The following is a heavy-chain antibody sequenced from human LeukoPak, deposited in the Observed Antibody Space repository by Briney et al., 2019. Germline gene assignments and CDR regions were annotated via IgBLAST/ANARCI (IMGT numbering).Heavy chain of an antibody. D-gene: IGHD3-22*01. CDR1: GFTSSDYY. CDR3: ARYYYDSSGYYSYDY. J-gene: IGHJ4*02. Sequence: GGSLRLSCAASGFTSSDYYMSWIRQAPGKGLEWVSYISSSSSYTNYADSVKGRFTISRDNAKNSLYLQMNSLRAEDTAVYYCARYYYDSSGYYSYDYWGQGTLVTVSS. V-gene: IGHV3-11*06. CDR2: ISSSSSYT.